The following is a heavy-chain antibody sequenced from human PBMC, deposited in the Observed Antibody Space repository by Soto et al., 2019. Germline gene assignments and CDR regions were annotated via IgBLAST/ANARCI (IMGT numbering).Heavy chain of an antibody. Sequence: GGSLRLSCVVSGFTFSEHAMSWVRQAPGKGLEWISGITGSGNFGYYADSVKGRFTISRDNSKNTVYLQMDGLRGEDTAVYFCARRRISPSLGAGYGSDFWGQAVMVTVSS. D-gene: IGHD3-10*01. CDR1: GFTFSEHA. CDR3: ARRRISPSLGAGYGSDF. V-gene: IGHV3-23*01. J-gene: IGHJ4*02. CDR2: ITGSGNFG.